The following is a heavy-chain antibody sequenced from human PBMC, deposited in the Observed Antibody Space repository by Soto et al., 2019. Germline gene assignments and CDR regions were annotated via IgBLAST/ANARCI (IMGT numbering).Heavy chain of an antibody. D-gene: IGHD3-10*01. CDR3: VRTACVINNCSYRGVR. J-gene: IGHJ4*02. CDR1: GFDFKTYG. Sequence: QGHLVESGGGVVQPGRSLRLSCVASGFDFKTYGMHWVRQAPGKGLEWVAVIGFDGTNIHYSDSVRGRFSISRDKSENTVSLQMNSLRVEDTALYYCVRTACVINNCSYRGVRWGQGTLVTV. CDR2: IGFDGTNI. V-gene: IGHV3-33*01.